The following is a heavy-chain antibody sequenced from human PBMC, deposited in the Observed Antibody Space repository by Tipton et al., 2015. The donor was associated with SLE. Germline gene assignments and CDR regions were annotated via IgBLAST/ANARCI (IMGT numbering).Heavy chain of an antibody. CDR2: ISAYNGNT. CDR1: GYTFTSYG. V-gene: IGHV1-18*01. CDR3: ARATGEDMVPSFAY. J-gene: IGHJ4*02. D-gene: IGHD3-10*01. Sequence: QLVQSGAEVKKPGASVKVSCKASGYTFTSYGISWVRQAPGQGLEWMGGISAYNGNTNYAQKLQGRVTMTTDTSTRTAYMELRSWRCDDSDVYYGARATGEDMVPSFAYRGQGTLVTVSS.